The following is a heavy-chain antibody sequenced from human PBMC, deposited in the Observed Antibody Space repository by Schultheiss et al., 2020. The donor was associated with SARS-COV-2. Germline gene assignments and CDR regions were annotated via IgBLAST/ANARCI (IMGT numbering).Heavy chain of an antibody. Sequence: GGSLRLSCAASGFTVSSNYMSWVRQAPGKGLEWVSVIYSGGSTYYADSVKGRFTISRDNSKNTLYLQMNSLRAEDTALYYCAKGATDIVVVPAAIRSTYYYYYMDVWGKGTTVTVSS. CDR1: GFTVSSNY. V-gene: IGHV3-53*01. J-gene: IGHJ6*03. D-gene: IGHD2-2*02. CDR3: AKGATDIVVVPAAIRSTYYYYYMDV. CDR2: IYSGGST.